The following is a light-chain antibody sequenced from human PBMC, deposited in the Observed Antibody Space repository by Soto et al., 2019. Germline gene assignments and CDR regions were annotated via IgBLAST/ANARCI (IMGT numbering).Light chain of an antibody. J-gene: IGKJ3*01. Sequence: DIQMTQSPSSLSAFVGDRVTITCRASPGISNFVAWYQQKPGKVPKLLISAASTLQSGIPCRFSGSGSGTDFPLTISGLQPEDVATYYCQKCNSAPFTFGPGTKVNIK. CDR1: PGISNF. V-gene: IGKV1-27*01. CDR2: AAS. CDR3: QKCNSAPFT.